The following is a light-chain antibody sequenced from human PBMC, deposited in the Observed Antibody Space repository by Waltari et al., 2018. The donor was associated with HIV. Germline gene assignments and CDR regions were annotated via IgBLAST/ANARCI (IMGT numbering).Light chain of an antibody. Sequence: DIPMTPPLCTLSSSIGDRSTSNCRDSQSCSNCLAWYQKKPGKAPKLLIYKASTLEGGVPSRFSGSGSGTEFTLTINSLPPDDFATYFCQQYYLYPWTFGQGAKVEI. CDR1: QSCSNC. J-gene: IGKJ1*01. CDR3: QQYYLYPWT. CDR2: KAS. V-gene: IGKV1-5*03.